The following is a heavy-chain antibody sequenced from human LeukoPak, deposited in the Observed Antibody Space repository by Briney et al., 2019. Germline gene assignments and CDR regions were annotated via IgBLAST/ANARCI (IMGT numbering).Heavy chain of an antibody. D-gene: IGHD3-10*01. CDR2: IYSGGST. CDR1: GFTVSSNY. CDR3: AKGLMRDRWFGES. J-gene: IGHJ5*02. Sequence: TGGSLRLSCAASGFTVSSNYMSWVRQAPGKGLEWVSVIYSGGSTYYADSVKGRFSISRDNSKNTLYLEMNSLRVEDTAVYYCAKGLMRDRWFGESWGQGTLVTVSS. V-gene: IGHV3-66*02.